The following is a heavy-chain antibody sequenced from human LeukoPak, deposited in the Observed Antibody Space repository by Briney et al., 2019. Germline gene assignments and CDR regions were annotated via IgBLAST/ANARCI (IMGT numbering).Heavy chain of an antibody. J-gene: IGHJ6*03. CDR2: INWNSDSI. CDR3: ARIRGYFYGSGTGYMDV. Sequence: GGSLRLSCAVSGFTFDDYAMHWVRQVPGKGLEWVSGINWNSDSIGYADSVKGRFTTSRDNAKNSLYLQMNSLRAEDTALYHCARIRGYFYGSGTGYMDVWGKGTTVTISS. D-gene: IGHD3-10*01. V-gene: IGHV3-9*01. CDR1: GFTFDDYA.